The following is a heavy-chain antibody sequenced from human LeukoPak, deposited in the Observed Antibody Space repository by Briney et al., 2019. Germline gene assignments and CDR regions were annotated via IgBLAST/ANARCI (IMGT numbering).Heavy chain of an antibody. CDR3: LRQPPGVYDTTQNWFDP. D-gene: IGHD3-22*01. Sequence: GESLRISCKVSGYSFPSYWITWVRQVLGKGLEWMGRIAPSDSYTNYNPSFEGHVTMSVEKSITTVYLQWSSLKASDTAMYYCLRQPPGVYDTTQNWFDPWGQGTLVTVSS. J-gene: IGHJ5*02. V-gene: IGHV5-10-1*01. CDR2: IAPSDSYT. CDR1: GYSFPSYW.